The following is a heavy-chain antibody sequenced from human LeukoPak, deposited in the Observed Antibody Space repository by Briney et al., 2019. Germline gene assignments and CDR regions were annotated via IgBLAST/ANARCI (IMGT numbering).Heavy chain of an antibody. Sequence: ASVKVSCKASGYTFTSYGISWVRQAPGQGLGWMGWISAYNGNINYAQKLQGRVTMTTDTSTSTAYMELRSLRSDDTAVYYCARSTTRVGATTFYFDYWGQGTLVTVSS. CDR1: GYTFTSYG. CDR3: ARSTTRVGATTFYFDY. CDR2: ISAYNGNI. J-gene: IGHJ4*02. D-gene: IGHD1-26*01. V-gene: IGHV1-18*01.